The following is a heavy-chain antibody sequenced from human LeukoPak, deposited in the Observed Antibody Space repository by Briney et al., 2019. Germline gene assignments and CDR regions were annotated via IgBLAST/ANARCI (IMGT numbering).Heavy chain of an antibody. D-gene: IGHD3-10*01. CDR3: ASFHVLLWFGGLS. CDR1: GGYISSGGYS. V-gene: IGHV4-30-2*01. Sequence: SETLSLTCAVSGGYISSGGYSWSWIRQPPGKGLEWIGYIYHSGSTYYNPSLKSRVTISVDRSKNQFSLKLSSVTAADTAVYYCASFHVLLWFGGLSWGQGTLVTVSS. J-gene: IGHJ5*02. CDR2: IYHSGST.